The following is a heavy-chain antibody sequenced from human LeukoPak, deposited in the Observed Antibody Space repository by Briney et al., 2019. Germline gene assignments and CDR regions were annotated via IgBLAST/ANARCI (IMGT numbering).Heavy chain of an antibody. D-gene: IGHD3-10*01. CDR1: GGTFSSYA. V-gene: IGHV1-69*13. Sequence: SVKVSCKASGGTFSSYAISWVRQAPGQGLEWMGGIIPIFGTANYAQKFQGRVTITADESTSTAYMELSSLRSEDTAVYYCARAKIRGVTHYYYYMDVWGKGTTVTVSS. CDR2: IIPIFGTA. J-gene: IGHJ6*03. CDR3: ARAKIRGVTHYYYYMDV.